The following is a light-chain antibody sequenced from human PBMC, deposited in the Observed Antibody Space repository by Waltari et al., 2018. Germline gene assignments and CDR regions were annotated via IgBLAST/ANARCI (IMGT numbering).Light chain of an antibody. J-gene: IGLJ1*01. Sequence: QAALTQPPSVSQSLGQAVTIPCAGTSSDVGGYNDVSWYQHHPGTVPRLLIYDVTKRPSGSSDGFSGSKSRNRASLTISGLQAEGEASYYCCSFGGGNIFIFGPGTRLTVL. CDR1: SSDVGGYND. CDR3: CSFGGGNIFI. V-gene: IGLV2-11*01. CDR2: DVT.